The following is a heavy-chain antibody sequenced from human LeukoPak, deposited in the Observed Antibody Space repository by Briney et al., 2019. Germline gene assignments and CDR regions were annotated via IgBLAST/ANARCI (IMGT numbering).Heavy chain of an antibody. V-gene: IGHV4-39*07. CDR3: ARAPGIAAAGTFLFDP. CDR2: IYYSGST. D-gene: IGHD6-13*01. Sequence: SETLSLTCTVSGGSISSSSYYWGWIRQPPGKGLEWIGSIYYSGSTNYNPSLKSRVTISVDTSKNQFSLKLSSVTAADTAVYYCARAPGIAAAGTFLFDPWGQGTLVTVSS. CDR1: GGSISSSSYY. J-gene: IGHJ5*02.